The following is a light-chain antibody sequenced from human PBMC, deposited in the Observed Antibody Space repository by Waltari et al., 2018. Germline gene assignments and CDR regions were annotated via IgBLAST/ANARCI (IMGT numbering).Light chain of an antibody. CDR2: VNT. J-gene: IGLJ3*02. V-gene: IGLV1-40*01. CDR3: QSYDSSLTAWV. Sequence: VLTQSPDFQSVPPKEKVTITCRAGQSIGSSLHWYQLKPAQSPKLLIYVNTNRPSGVPDRISASKSGTSASLAITGLQAEDEADYYCQSYDSSLTAWVFGGGTKLTVL. CDR1: GQSIGSS.